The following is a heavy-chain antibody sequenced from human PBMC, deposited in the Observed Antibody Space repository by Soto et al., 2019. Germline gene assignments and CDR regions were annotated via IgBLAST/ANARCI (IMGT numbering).Heavy chain of an antibody. CDR3: ARGERITIFGVVPAEVYYYYGMDV. D-gene: IGHD3-3*01. CDR1: GYTFTSYA. CDR2: INAGNGNT. J-gene: IGHJ6*02. Sequence: ASVKVSCKASGYTFTSYAMHWVRQAPGQRLEWMGWINAGNGNTKYSQKFQGRVTITRDTSASTAYMELSSLRSEDTAVYYCARGERITIFGVVPAEVYYYYGMDVWRQGTTVTVSS. V-gene: IGHV1-3*01.